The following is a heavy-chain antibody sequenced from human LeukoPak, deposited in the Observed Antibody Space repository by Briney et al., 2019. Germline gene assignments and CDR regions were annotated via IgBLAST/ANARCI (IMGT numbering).Heavy chain of an antibody. Sequence: SETLSLTCTVSGGSISSGGYYWSWIRQHPGKGLEWIGYIYYSGSTYYNPSLKSRVTISVDTSKNQFSLKLSSVTAADTAVYYCAREQYTNNWFDPWGQGTLVTVSS. CDR3: AREQYTNNWFDP. D-gene: IGHD4-11*01. CDR1: GGSISSGGYY. V-gene: IGHV4-31*03. J-gene: IGHJ5*02. CDR2: IYYSGST.